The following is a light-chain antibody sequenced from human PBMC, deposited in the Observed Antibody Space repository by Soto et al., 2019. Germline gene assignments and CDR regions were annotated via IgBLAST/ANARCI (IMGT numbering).Light chain of an antibody. J-gene: IGKJ2*01. CDR1: QDISNY. CDR2: DAS. CDR3: QQYDNLPYT. Sequence: DIQMTQSPSSLSASVGDRVTITCQASQDISNYLNWYQQKPGKAPKLLIYDASNLETGVPSRFSGSGSGTYFTFTISNLQPEDIATYYCQQYDNLPYTFGQGTKLEIK. V-gene: IGKV1-33*01.